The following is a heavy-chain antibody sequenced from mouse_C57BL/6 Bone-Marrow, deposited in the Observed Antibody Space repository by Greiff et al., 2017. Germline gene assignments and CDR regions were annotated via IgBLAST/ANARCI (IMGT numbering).Heavy chain of an antibody. CDR2: SRNKANDYTT. V-gene: IGHV7-1*01. J-gene: IGHJ3*01. CDR3: ARDANYGNYVRFAY. CDR1: GFTFSDFY. D-gene: IGHD2-1*01. Sequence: EVQRVESGGGLVQSGRSLRLSCATSGFTFSDFYMEWVRQAPGKGLEWIAASRNKANDYTTEYSASVKGRFIVSRDTSQSILYLQMNALRAEDTAIYYCARDANYGNYVRFAYWGQGTLVTVSA.